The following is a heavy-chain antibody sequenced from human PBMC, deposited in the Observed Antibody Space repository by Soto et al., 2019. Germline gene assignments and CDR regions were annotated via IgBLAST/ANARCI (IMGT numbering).Heavy chain of an antibody. Sequence: EVQLVESGGGLVKPGGSLRLSCEASGFTLSSHSLNWVRLAPGKGLEWVSSSTTTSTYIYYADSVKGRFTVSIDNSKNSLYLQMNSMRAEDTAVYYCARDIRGYMVQRQYYMELWGKGTTVTVSS. CDR2: STTTSTYI. CDR3: ARDIRGYMVQRQYYMEL. D-gene: IGHD3-10*01. V-gene: IGHV3-21*02. CDR1: GFTLSSHS. J-gene: IGHJ6*03.